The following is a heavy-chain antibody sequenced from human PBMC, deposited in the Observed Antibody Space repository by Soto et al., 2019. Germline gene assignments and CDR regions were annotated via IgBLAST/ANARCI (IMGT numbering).Heavy chain of an antibody. CDR1: GGSFSGYY. V-gene: IGHV4-34*01. Sequence: QVQLQQWGAGLLKPSETLSLTCAVYGGSFSGYYWSWIRQPPGKGLEWIGEIHHSGSTNYNPSLKSRVPISVNASKTQLSLERSSVTAADTAVYYCARPADYGDYDGTYYFDYWGQGTLVTVSS. CDR2: IHHSGST. D-gene: IGHD4-17*01. J-gene: IGHJ4*02. CDR3: ARPADYGDYDGTYYFDY.